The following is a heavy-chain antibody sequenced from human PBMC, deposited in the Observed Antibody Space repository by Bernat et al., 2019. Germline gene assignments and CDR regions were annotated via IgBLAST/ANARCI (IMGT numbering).Heavy chain of an antibody. J-gene: IGHJ4*02. Sequence: QVQLVQSGAEVKKPGASVKVSCKASGYTFTSYAMHWVRQAPGQRLEWMGWINAGNGNTKYSQQFQGRVTITRDTSASTAYMELSRLGSEATAVYYCARANYYDSSGYGYWGQGTLVTVSS. D-gene: IGHD3-22*01. V-gene: IGHV1-3*01. CDR3: ARANYYDSSGYGY. CDR1: GYTFTSYA. CDR2: INAGNGNT.